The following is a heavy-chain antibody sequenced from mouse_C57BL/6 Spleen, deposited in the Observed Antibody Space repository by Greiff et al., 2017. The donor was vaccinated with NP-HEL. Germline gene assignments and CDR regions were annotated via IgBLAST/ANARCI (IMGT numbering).Heavy chain of an antibody. D-gene: IGHD4-1*01. CDR3: ARWDYSLDY. J-gene: IGHJ2*01. Sequence: VQLQQSGPVLVKPGASVKMSCKASGYTFTDYYMNWVKQSHGKSLEWIGVINPYNGGTSYNQKFKGKATLTVDKSSSTAYMELNSLTSEDSAVYYCARWDYSLDYWGQGTTLTVSS. CDR1: GYTFTDYY. V-gene: IGHV1-19*01. CDR2: INPYNGGT.